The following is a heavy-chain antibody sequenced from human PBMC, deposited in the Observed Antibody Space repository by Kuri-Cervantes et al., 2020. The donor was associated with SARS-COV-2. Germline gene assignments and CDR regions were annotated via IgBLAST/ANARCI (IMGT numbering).Heavy chain of an antibody. CDR3: ARQMMSSITIFGVVITRNWFDP. D-gene: IGHD3-3*01. CDR1: NGSISSSPYY. Sequence: SETLSPTCSASNGSISSSPYYWAWIRQPPGKGLEWIGSIYYSGTTYNNPSLMSRLTLSLDTSKNQFSLKLSSVTAADTAVYYCARQMMSSITIFGVVITRNWFDPWGQGTLVTVSS. CDR2: IYYSGTT. J-gene: IGHJ5*02. V-gene: IGHV4-39*01.